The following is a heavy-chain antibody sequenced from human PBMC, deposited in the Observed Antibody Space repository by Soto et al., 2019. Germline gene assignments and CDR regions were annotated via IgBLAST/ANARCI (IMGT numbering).Heavy chain of an antibody. CDR3: ARGRLTTTGPTFWFDP. CDR1: GGSISSGGYY. Sequence: SETLSLTCTVSGGSISSGGYYWSWIRQHPGKGLEWIGYIYYSGSTYYNPSLKSRVTISVDTSKNQFSLKLSSVTAADTAVYYCARGRLTTTGPTFWFDPWGQGTLVTVSS. V-gene: IGHV4-31*03. J-gene: IGHJ5*02. CDR2: IYYSGST. D-gene: IGHD1-1*01.